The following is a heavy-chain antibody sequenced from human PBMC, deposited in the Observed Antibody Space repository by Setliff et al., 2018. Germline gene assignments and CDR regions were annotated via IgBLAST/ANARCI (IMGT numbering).Heavy chain of an antibody. J-gene: IGHJ4*02. V-gene: IGHV1-18*01. CDR2: ISAYTGNT. CDR3: SRLVRYCTRTSCQRASGDDY. D-gene: IGHD2-2*01. Sequence: VKVSCKASGYTFTNYGISWVRQAPGQGLEWMGWISAYTGNTYSAQKFQGRLTMTTDTSTTTAYMELRSLRSDDTAVYYCSRLVRYCTRTSCQRASGDDYWGQGTLVTVSS. CDR1: GYTFTNYG.